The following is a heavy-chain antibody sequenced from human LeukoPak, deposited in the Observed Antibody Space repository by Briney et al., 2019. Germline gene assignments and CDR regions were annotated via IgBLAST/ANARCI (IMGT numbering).Heavy chain of an antibody. Sequence: KPSETLSLTCTVSGGSISSHYWSWIRQPPGKGLEWIGYIYYSGSTNYNPSLKSRVTISVDTSKNQFSLKLSSVTAADTAVYYCARECSGYSSSPVYYFDYWGQGTLVTVSS. CDR3: ARECSGYSSSPVYYFDY. CDR2: IYYSGST. D-gene: IGHD6-6*01. CDR1: GGSISSHY. J-gene: IGHJ4*02. V-gene: IGHV4-59*11.